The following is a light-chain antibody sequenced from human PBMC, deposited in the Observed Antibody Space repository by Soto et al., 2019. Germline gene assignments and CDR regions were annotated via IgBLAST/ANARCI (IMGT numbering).Light chain of an antibody. CDR2: DAS. J-gene: IGKJ1*01. Sequence: DIQMTQSPSTLSASVGDRVTITCRASQSISSWLAWYQQKPGKAPKLLIYDASSLESGVPSRFSGSGSGTEFTLTISSLQPDDFAPYSCQQYNSWTFGQGTKVEIK. CDR1: QSISSW. V-gene: IGKV1-5*01. CDR3: QQYNSWT.